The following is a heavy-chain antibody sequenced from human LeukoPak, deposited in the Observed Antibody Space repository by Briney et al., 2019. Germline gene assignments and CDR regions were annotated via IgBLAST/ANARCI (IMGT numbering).Heavy chain of an antibody. D-gene: IGHD2-2*03. Sequence: SGGSLRLSCAASGFTFNNYVMSWVRQAPGRGLEWVSGIDYAGGSTNYADSVKGRFTISRDNSKNTLYLQMNSLRVEDTAVYYCAKGMPVGYCSSTSCHLFDYWGQGTLVTVSS. J-gene: IGHJ4*02. CDR1: GFTFNNYV. CDR3: AKGMPVGYCSSTSCHLFDY. CDR2: IDYAGGST. V-gene: IGHV3-23*01.